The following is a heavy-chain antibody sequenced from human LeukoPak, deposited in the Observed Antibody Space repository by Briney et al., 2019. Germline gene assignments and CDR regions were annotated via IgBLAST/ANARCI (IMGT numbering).Heavy chain of an antibody. J-gene: IGHJ5*02. Sequence: PSETLSLTCKVSGYPIGLDYYWVWIRQAPVRGLQWIGGFHRGRIQYNSALKSRVTISIDSSKNQFSLRMWPVTAADTAFYFCARAPSSYESGNGYPNLGWLDPWGQGALVTVSS. CDR2: FHRGRI. V-gene: IGHV4-38-2*02. CDR3: ARAPSSYESGNGYPNLGWLDP. D-gene: IGHD5-24*01. CDR1: GYPIGLDYY.